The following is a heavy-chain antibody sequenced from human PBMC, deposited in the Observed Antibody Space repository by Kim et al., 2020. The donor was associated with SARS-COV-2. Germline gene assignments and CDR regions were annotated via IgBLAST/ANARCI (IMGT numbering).Heavy chain of an antibody. V-gene: IGHV4-4*02. D-gene: IGHD4-4*01. J-gene: IGHJ4*02. Sequence: YNPSLKDRVNISVDKAKNQFSLKLSSVTAADTAVYYCARDRSTVTTFDYWGQGTLVTVSS. CDR3: ARDRSTVTTFDY.